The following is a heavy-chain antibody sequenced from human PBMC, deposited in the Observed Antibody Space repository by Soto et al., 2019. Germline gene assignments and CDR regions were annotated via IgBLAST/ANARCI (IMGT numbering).Heavy chain of an antibody. CDR2: IWYDGRNK. V-gene: IGHV3-33*01. D-gene: IGHD2-15*01. CDR3: ARYLRPLGYCSGGSCYAYGMDV. J-gene: IGHJ6*02. CDR1: GFTFSSYG. Sequence: QVQLVESGGGVVQPGRSLRLSCAASGFTFSSYGMHWVRQAPGKGLEWVAVIWYDGRNKYYADSVKGRFTISRDNSKKKLDLQMNNLRADDTAVYYCARYLRPLGYCSGGSCYAYGMDVWGQGTTVTVSS.